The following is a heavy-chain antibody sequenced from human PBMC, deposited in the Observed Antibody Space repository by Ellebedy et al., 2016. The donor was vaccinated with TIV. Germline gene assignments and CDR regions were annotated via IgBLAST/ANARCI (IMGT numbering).Heavy chain of an antibody. Sequence: GGSLRLXXAASGFSFHDYAMHWVRQAPGKGLEWLSGITWNSADRTYADSVKGRFTISRDNAKNSLYLQMNSLRAEDTAFYYCAKDVRHINWEHAFDIWGQGTMVTVSS. J-gene: IGHJ3*02. CDR1: GFSFHDYA. CDR2: ITWNSADR. CDR3: AKDVRHINWEHAFDI. D-gene: IGHD1-26*01. V-gene: IGHV3-9*01.